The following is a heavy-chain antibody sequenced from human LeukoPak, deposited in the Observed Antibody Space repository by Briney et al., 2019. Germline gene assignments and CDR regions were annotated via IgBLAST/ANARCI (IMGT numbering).Heavy chain of an antibody. J-gene: IGHJ4*02. CDR2: ISAYNGNT. CDR3: ARAFSGIAAADY. CDR1: GYTFTSYG. V-gene: IGHV1-18*01. D-gene: IGHD6-13*01. Sequence: ASVKVSCKASGYTFTSYGISWVRQAPGQGLEWMGWISAYNGNTDYAQKLQGRVTMTADTSTSTAYMELRSLRSDDTAVYYCARAFSGIAAADYWGQGTLVTVSS.